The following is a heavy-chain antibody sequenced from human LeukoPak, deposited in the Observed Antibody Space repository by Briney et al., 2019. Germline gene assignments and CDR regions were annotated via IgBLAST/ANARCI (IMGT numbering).Heavy chain of an antibody. J-gene: IGHJ1*01. CDR1: GDSVSRSDSY. CDR2: TYYSGRT. D-gene: IGHD3-22*01. Sequence: SETLSLTCTIFGDSVSRSDSYWDWIRQPSGKGLEWIGTTYYSGRTYSSPSLKSRVTLSVDMSNNQFSLTLSSVTAADTALYFCARRRYYDSSGYLEWGQGTLVTVSS. CDR3: ARRRYYDSSGYLE. V-gene: IGHV4-39*01.